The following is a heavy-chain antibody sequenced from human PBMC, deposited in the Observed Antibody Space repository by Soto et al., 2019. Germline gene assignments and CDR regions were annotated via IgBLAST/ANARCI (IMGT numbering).Heavy chain of an antibody. J-gene: IGHJ4*02. CDR3: ARDALGYSYGIDY. V-gene: IGHV3-33*01. D-gene: IGHD5-18*01. Sequence: ESGGGVVQPGRSLRLSCAASGFTFSSYGMHWVRQAPGKGLEWVAVIWYDGSNKYYADSVKGRFTISRDNSKNTLYLQMNSLRAEDTAVYYCARDALGYSYGIDYWGQGTLVTVSS. CDR1: GFTFSSYG. CDR2: IWYDGSNK.